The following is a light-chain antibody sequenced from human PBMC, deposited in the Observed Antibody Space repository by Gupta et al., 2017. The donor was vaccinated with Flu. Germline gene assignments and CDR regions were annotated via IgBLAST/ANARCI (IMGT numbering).Light chain of an antibody. CDR3: QTWGTGIHWV. Sequence: KLTRTLSSGHSNYAIAWHQQQPEKGPRYLMKLNSDGSHSKGDGIPDRFSGSSSGAERYLTISSLQSEDEADYYCQTWGTGIHWVFGGGTKLTVL. J-gene: IGLJ3*02. V-gene: IGLV4-69*01. CDR1: SGHSNYA. CDR2: LNSDGSH.